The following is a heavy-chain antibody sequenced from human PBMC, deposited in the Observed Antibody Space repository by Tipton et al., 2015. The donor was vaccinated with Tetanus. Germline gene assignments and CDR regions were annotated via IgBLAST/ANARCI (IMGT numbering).Heavy chain of an antibody. Sequence: SLRLSCAAAGFIFSSYGIHWVRQAPGKGLEWVAVSWYDGTDTYYADAVKGRFTISRENSKNTFYMQMNSLRAEDTALYYYAREADGSGGSCFSGAFDTWGQGTQVTVSS. D-gene: IGHD2-15*01. CDR1: GFIFSSYG. V-gene: IGHV3-33*01. CDR2: SWYDGTDT. CDR3: AREADGSGGSCFSGAFDT. J-gene: IGHJ4*02.